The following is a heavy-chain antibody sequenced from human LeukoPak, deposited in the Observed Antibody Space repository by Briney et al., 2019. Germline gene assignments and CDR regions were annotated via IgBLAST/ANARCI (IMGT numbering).Heavy chain of an antibody. J-gene: IGHJ6*02. D-gene: IGHD3-3*01. Sequence: GGSLRLSCAASGFTFSSYAMGWVRQAPGEGLEWVPGISNSGSTTKYADSVRGRFTISRDNAKNTLYLQMNSLRAEDTALYYCAKHLGWSVSAYALDVWGQGTTVTVSS. CDR1: GFTFSSYA. V-gene: IGHV3-23*01. CDR3: AKHLGWSVSAYALDV. CDR2: ISNSGSTT.